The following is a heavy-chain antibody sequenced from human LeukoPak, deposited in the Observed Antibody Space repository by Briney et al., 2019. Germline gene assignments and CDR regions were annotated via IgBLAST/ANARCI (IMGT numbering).Heavy chain of an antibody. Sequence: ASVKVSCKASGFTFTNYNLHWVRQAPGQRLEWMGIINPSGGSTNYAQNFQGRVTMTRDTSTSTVYMELSSLRSEYTAVYYCVRVRDGYNDAYDIWGQGTMVTVPS. CDR2: INPSGGST. V-gene: IGHV1-46*01. D-gene: IGHD5-24*01. CDR1: GFTFTNYN. CDR3: VRVRDGYNDAYDI. J-gene: IGHJ3*02.